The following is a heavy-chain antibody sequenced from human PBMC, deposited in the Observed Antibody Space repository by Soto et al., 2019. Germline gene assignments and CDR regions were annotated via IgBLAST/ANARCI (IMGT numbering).Heavy chain of an antibody. J-gene: IGHJ5*02. CDR2: MNPNSGNT. CDR3: ASIGKSSSSWLNWFDP. CDR1: VYTFTSYD. Sequence: ASVKVSCKASVYTFTSYDINWVRQATGQGLEWMGWMNPNSGNTGYAQKFQGRVTMTRNTSISTAYMELSSLRSEDTAVYYCASIGKSSSSWLNWFDPWGQGTLVTVSS. D-gene: IGHD6-13*01. V-gene: IGHV1-8*01.